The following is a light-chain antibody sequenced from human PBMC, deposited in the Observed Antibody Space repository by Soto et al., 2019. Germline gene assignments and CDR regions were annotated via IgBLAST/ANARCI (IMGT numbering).Light chain of an antibody. CDR3: QQYGSSPPT. J-gene: IGKJ1*01. CDR2: GAS. V-gene: IGKV3-20*01. Sequence: EIVLSQSPGTLSLYPGETDTLSCRASQSVSSTYLAWYQQKPGQAPRLLIYGASSRATGIPDRFSGSGSGTEFTLTISRLEPEDFALYYCQQYGSSPPTFGQGTKV. CDR1: QSVSSTY.